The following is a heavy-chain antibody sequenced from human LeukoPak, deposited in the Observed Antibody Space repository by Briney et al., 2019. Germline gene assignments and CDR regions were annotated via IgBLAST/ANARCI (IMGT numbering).Heavy chain of an antibody. Sequence: VASVKVSCKASGYTFTSYYMHWVRQAPGQGLEWVGIINPSGGSTSYAQKFQGRVTMTRDTSTSTVYMELSSLRSEDTAVYYCARGQHYYDSSGYPGGNWFDPWGQGTLVTVSS. CDR2: INPSGGST. CDR1: GYTFTSYY. D-gene: IGHD3-22*01. J-gene: IGHJ5*02. CDR3: ARGQHYYDSSGYPGGNWFDP. V-gene: IGHV1-46*01.